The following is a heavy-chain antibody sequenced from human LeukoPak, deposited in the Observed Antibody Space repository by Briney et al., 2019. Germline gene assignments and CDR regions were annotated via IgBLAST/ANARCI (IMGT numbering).Heavy chain of an antibody. Sequence: PTETLSLTCAVYGGSFSGYYWSWIRQPPGKGLEWIGEINHSGGTNYNPPLKSRVTISVDTSKNQFSLKLSSVTAGDTAVYYCASGYQLPYYWGQGTLVTVSS. CDR3: ASGYQLPYY. CDR2: INHSGGT. J-gene: IGHJ4*02. V-gene: IGHV4-34*01. CDR1: GGSFSGYY. D-gene: IGHD2-2*01.